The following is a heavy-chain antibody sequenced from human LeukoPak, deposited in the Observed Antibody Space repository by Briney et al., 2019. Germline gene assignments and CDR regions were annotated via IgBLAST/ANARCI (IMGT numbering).Heavy chain of an antibody. CDR2: ISSSSSSI. Sequence: GGSLRLSCAASGFTFGSYGMNWVRQAPGKGLEWLSYISSSSSSIYYADSVKGRFTISRDNAKNSLYLLMTSLRDEDTAVYYCARASRSGYDYWGQGTLVTVSS. J-gene: IGHJ4*02. V-gene: IGHV3-48*02. CDR3: ARASRSGYDY. CDR1: GFTFGSYG. D-gene: IGHD3-22*01.